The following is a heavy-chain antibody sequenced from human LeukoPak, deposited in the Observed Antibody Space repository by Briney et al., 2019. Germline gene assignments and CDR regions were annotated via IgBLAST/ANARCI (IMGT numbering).Heavy chain of an antibody. D-gene: IGHD3-22*01. CDR2: IYSGGST. J-gene: IGHJ4*02. V-gene: IGHV3-66*01. Sequence: GGSLRLSCAASGFTFSDYSMNWVRQAPGKGLEWVSVIYSGGSTYYADSVKGRFTISRDNSKSTLYLQMNSLRAEDTAVYYCARGGTMKVLGYWGQGTLVTVSS. CDR3: ARGGTMKVLGY. CDR1: GFTFSDYS.